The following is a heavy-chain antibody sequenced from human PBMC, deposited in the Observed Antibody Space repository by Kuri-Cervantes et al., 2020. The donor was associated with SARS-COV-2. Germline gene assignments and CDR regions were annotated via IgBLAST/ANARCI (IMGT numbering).Heavy chain of an antibody. Sequence: GGSLRLSCSASGFTFSSYATTWVRQAPGKGLEWVSTITGSAGRTNYADSVKGRFTISRDNSKNTMYLQMNSVRAEDTALYYCAKGISVEKARVGENWGQGTLVTVSS. CDR2: ITGSAGRT. CDR1: GFTFSSYA. D-gene: IGHD5-24*01. CDR3: AKGISVEKARVGEN. J-gene: IGHJ4*02. V-gene: IGHV3-23*01.